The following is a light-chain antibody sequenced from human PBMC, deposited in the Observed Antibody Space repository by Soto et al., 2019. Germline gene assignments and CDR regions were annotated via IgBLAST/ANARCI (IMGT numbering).Light chain of an antibody. CDR2: VAS. V-gene: IGKV1-27*01. CDR1: QCISTY. Sequence: DIQMTQSPSSLSASVGDRVTITCRASQCISTYLAWYQQQPGKVPKLLIYVASTLQSGVPSRFSCSGSGTDFNLTISSLKPEDVATYYCQKYNSAPLTFGQGTKVESK. CDR3: QKYNSAPLT. J-gene: IGKJ1*01.